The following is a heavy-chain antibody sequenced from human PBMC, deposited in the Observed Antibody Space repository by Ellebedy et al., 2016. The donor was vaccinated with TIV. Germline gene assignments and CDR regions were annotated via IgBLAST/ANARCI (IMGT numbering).Heavy chain of an antibody. V-gene: IGHV3-48*04. CDR1: GFSFSTYP. J-gene: IGHJ6*02. CDR2: IRTDVESSAT. Sequence: GGSLRLSCAASGFSFSTYPMNWVRQAPGKGLEWLSNIRTDVESSATYYADSVRGRFTISRDNAKNSLFLQMNSLRAEDTAVYYCARGSWACSGSMDVWGQGTTVTVSS. CDR3: ARGSWACSGSMDV. D-gene: IGHD6-19*01.